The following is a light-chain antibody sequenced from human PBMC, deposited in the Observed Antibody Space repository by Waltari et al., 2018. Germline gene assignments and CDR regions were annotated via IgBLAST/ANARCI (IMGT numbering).Light chain of an antibody. CDR3: ALLVGSGIWV. J-gene: IGLJ3*02. Sequence: QTVVTQEPSVSVSPGGTVTLTCALTSGSVSTHNYPSWYQQTPGQAPRTPIFNTDTRSSGVSDRFSGSLVGHNAVLTLTGAQAEDESHFFCALLVGSGIWVFGGGTKLTVL. V-gene: IGLV8-61*01. CDR2: NTD. CDR1: SGSVSTHNY.